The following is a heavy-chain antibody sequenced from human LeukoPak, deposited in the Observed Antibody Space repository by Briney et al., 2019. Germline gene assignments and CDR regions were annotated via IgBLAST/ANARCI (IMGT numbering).Heavy chain of an antibody. CDR3: ARLMNYDILTGYDY. Sequence: PGGSLRLSCAASAFTFSSYSVNWVRQAPGKGLEWVSSISSSSSYTYYADSVKGRFTISRDNAKNSLYLQMNSLRAEDTAVYYCARLMNYDILTGYDYWGQGTLVTVSS. CDR1: AFTFSSYS. CDR2: ISSSSSYT. J-gene: IGHJ4*02. V-gene: IGHV3-21*01. D-gene: IGHD3-9*01.